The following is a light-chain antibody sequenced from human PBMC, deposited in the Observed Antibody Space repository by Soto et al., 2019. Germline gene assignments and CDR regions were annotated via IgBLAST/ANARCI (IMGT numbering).Light chain of an antibody. Sequence: EIVLTQSPGTLSVSPGERATLSCRASQSIFNTFLAWYQQKPGQAPRLLIFGASSRAAGIPDRFSGGGSETDFTLSISRVEPEDFAVYYCHQYSSTPDTFGQGTKVEIK. V-gene: IGKV3-20*01. J-gene: IGKJ1*01. CDR2: GAS. CDR1: QSIFNTF. CDR3: HQYSSTPDT.